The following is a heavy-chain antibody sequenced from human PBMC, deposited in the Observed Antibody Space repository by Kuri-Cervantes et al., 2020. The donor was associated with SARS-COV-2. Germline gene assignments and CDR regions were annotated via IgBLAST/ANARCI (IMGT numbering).Heavy chain of an antibody. Sequence: GGSLRLSCTASGFTFSYYYMTWIRQAPGKGLEWVSNIGPSGTTKYYADSVKGRFTISRDNSKNTLYLQMNSLRAEDTAVYYCATLGYCSSTSCYLWGQGTLVTVSS. D-gene: IGHD2-2*01. V-gene: IGHV3-11*01. CDR2: IGPSGTTK. CDR1: GFTFSYYY. CDR3: ATLGYCSSTSCYL. J-gene: IGHJ4*03.